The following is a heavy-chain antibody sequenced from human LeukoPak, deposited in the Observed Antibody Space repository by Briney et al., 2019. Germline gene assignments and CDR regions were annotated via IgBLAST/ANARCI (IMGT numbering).Heavy chain of an antibody. CDR2: INHSGST. Sequence: SETLSLTCTVSGYSISSGYYWGWIRQPPGKGLEWIGEINHSGSTNYNPSLKSRVTISVDTSKNQFSLKLSSVTAADTAVYYCARPDGDGWGQGTLVTVSS. V-gene: IGHV4-38-2*02. CDR3: ARPDGDG. CDR1: GYSISSGYY. J-gene: IGHJ4*02. D-gene: IGHD3-10*01.